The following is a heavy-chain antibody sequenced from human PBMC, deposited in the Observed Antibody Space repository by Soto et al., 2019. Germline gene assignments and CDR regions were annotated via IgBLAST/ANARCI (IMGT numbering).Heavy chain of an antibody. CDR1: GGSFSGYY. Sequence: SETLSLTCAVYGGSFSGYYWSWIRQPPGKGLEWIGEINHSGSTNYNPSLKSRVTISVDTSKNQFSLKLSSVTAADTAVYYCARGRRIAAAGTGNWFDPWGQGTLVTVSS. CDR2: INHSGST. V-gene: IGHV4-34*01. D-gene: IGHD6-13*01. J-gene: IGHJ5*02. CDR3: ARGRRIAAAGTGNWFDP.